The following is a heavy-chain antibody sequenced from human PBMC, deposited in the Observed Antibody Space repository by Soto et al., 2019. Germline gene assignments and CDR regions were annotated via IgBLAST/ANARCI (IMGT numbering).Heavy chain of an antibody. V-gene: IGHV1-2*04. CDR3: AIWRRGYSSVYFFDY. CDR1: GYTFTGYY. D-gene: IGHD5-18*01. CDR2: INPNSGGT. Sequence: ASVKVSCKASGYTFTGYYMHWVRQAPGQGLEWMGWINPNSGGTNYAQKFQGWVTMTRDTSISTAYMELSRLRSDDTAVYYCAIWRRGYSSVYFFDYWGPGTFLTV. J-gene: IGHJ4*02.